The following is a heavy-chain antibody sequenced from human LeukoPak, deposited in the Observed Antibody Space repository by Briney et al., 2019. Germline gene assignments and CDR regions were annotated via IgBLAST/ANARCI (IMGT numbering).Heavy chain of an antibody. J-gene: IGHJ1*01. CDR2: IKRETDGGTI. V-gene: IGHV3-15*01. CDR3: TTDRYYDNSELQFQH. Sequence: GGSLRLSCAASGFTLNNAWMSWVRQAPGKGLEWLGRIKRETDGGTIDYAAPVKGRFTISRDDSRNTLYLQMGSLKIEDTAVYYCTTDRYYDNSELQFQHWGQGTLVTVSS. D-gene: IGHD3-22*01. CDR1: GFTLNNAW.